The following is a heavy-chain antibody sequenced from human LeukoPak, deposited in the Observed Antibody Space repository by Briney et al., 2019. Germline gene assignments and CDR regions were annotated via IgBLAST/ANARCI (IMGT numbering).Heavy chain of an antibody. J-gene: IGHJ4*02. CDR1: GYSFTNYW. V-gene: IGHV5-51*01. Sequence: GEALKISCKGSGYSFTNYWIGWVRPMPGKGLEWMGIIYPGDSDTTYSPSFQGQVSISTDKAINTAYLQWSSLKASDTAMYYCAIPYFYGSGSSNYYFGYWGQGTLVTVSS. CDR2: IYPGDSDT. D-gene: IGHD3-10*01. CDR3: AIPYFYGSGSSNYYFGY.